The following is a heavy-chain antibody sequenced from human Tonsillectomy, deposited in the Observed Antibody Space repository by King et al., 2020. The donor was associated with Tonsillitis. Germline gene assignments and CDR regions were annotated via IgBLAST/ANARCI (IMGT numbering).Heavy chain of an antibody. Sequence: VQLVESGAEVKKPGESLRISCKGSGYSFTSYWINWVRQMPGKGLEWMGRIDPSDSYTNYSPSFQGHVTISADKSISTAYLQWSSLKASDTAMYYCAKRYYYDSSGPDINYYYYMDVWGKGTTVTVSS. J-gene: IGHJ6*03. CDR2: IDPSDSYT. CDR3: AKRYYYDSSGPDINYYYYMDV. D-gene: IGHD3-22*01. CDR1: GYSFTSYW. V-gene: IGHV5-10-1*03.